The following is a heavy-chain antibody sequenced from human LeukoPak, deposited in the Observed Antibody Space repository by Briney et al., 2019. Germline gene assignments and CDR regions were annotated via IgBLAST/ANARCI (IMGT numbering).Heavy chain of an antibody. CDR1: GGSFSGYY. CDR3: ARGISEYGSGSYYVGWFDP. D-gene: IGHD3-10*01. Sequence: SSETLSLTCAVYGGSFSGYYWSWIRQPPGKGLEWIGEINHSGSTNYNPSLKSRVTISVDTSKNQFSLKLSSVTAADTAVYYCARGISEYGSGSYYVGWFDPWGQGTLVTVSS. J-gene: IGHJ5*02. CDR2: INHSGST. V-gene: IGHV4-34*01.